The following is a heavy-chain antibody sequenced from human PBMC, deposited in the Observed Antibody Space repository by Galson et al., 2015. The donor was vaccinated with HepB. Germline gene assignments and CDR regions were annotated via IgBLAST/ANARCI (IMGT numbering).Heavy chain of an antibody. J-gene: IGHJ6*02. V-gene: IGHV3-30-3*01. CDR1: GFTFSSYA. Sequence: SLRLSCAASGFTFSSYAMHWVRQAPGKGLEWVAVISYDGSNKYYADSVKGRFTISRDNSKNTLYLQMNSLRAEDTAVYYCARDGGSGWPYWSYYGMDVWGQGTTVTVSS. CDR3: ARDGGSGWPYWSYYGMDV. CDR2: ISYDGSNK. D-gene: IGHD6-19*01.